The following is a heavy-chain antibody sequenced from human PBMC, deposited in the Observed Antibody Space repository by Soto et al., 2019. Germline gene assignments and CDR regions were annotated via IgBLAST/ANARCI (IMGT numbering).Heavy chain of an antibody. CDR3: AKEVDYHHPAVVEN. V-gene: IGHV1-69*13. CDR2: IIPMFGTP. Sequence: SVKVSCKASGVTFNRQDMRWVRQAPGQGLEWMGGIIPMFGTPHYAEKFQDRVTITADESTGTAYLELSSLTSEDTAVYYCAKEVDYHHPAVVENWGQGTLVTVSS. CDR1: GVTFNRQD. D-gene: IGHD2-15*01. J-gene: IGHJ4*02.